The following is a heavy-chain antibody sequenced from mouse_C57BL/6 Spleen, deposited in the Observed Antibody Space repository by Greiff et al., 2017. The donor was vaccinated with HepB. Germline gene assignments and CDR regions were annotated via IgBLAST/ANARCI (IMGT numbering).Heavy chain of an antibody. D-gene: IGHD1-1*01. CDR1: GFTFSDYG. V-gene: IGHV5-17*01. Sequence: EVMLVESGGGLVKPGGSLKLSCAASGFTFSDYGMHWVRQAPEKGLEWVAYISSGSSTIYYADTVKGRFTISRDNAKNTLFLQMTRLRSEDTAMYYCARNDYGSSYQAWFAYWGQGTLVTVSA. CDR3: ARNDYGSSYQAWFAY. CDR2: ISSGSSTI. J-gene: IGHJ3*01.